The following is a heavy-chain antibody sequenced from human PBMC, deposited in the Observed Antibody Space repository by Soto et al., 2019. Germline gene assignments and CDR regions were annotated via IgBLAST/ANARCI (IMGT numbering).Heavy chain of an antibody. D-gene: IGHD4-17*01. CDR2: TRNKANSYTT. Sequence: EVQLVESGGGLVQPGGSLRLSCAASGFTFSDHYMDWVRQAPGKGLEWVGRTRNKANSYTTEYAASVKGRFTISRDDSKNSLNRQMNGLKTEDTAVYYCARGTVTVVGAFDIWGQGTMVTVSS. V-gene: IGHV3-72*01. CDR3: ARGTVTVVGAFDI. J-gene: IGHJ3*02. CDR1: GFTFSDHY.